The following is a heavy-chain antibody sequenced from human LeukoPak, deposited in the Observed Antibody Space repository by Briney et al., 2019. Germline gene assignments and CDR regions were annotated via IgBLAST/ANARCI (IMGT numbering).Heavy chain of an antibody. CDR2: IKPHSGDT. Sequence: APVKVSCKASGYTFTGFYIHWVRQAPGQGLEWMGWIKPHSGDTNYAQRFQDWVTMTRDTSLSTAYMEVSRLRPDDTAVYYCARETGACTSTTCYRYFDYWGQGTLVTVSS. V-gene: IGHV1-2*04. CDR1: GYTFTGFY. D-gene: IGHD2-2*02. CDR3: ARETGACTSTTCYRYFDY. J-gene: IGHJ4*02.